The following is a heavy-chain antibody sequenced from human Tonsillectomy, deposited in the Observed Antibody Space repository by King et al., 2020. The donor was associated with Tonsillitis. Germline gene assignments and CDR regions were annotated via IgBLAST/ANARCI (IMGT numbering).Heavy chain of an antibody. J-gene: IGHJ5*02. CDR1: GGSISSSSYY. CDR3: ARAPGYSSDWFDP. CDR2: IYYSGSP. D-gene: IGHD6-25*01. V-gene: IGHV4-39*01. Sequence: QLQESGPGLVKPSETLSLTCTVSGGSISSSSYYWGWIRQPPGKGLEWFGSIYYSGSPYYNPSLKSRVTISVDQSKNQFALKLSSVTAADTAVYYCARAPGYSSDWFDPWGQGTLVTVSS.